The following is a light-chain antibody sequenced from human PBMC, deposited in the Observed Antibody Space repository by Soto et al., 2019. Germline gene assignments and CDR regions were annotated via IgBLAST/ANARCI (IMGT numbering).Light chain of an antibody. CDR2: GAS. V-gene: IGKV3-20*01. J-gene: IGKJ3*01. Sequence: EIVLTQSPGTLSLSPGERATLSCGASQSVSSSYLAWYQQRPGQAPRLLIYGASGRATGIPDRFSGSGSGTDFTLTISRLEPEDFAVYYCQQYDSSPSFTFGPGTKVDIK. CDR3: QQYDSSPSFT. CDR1: QSVSSSY.